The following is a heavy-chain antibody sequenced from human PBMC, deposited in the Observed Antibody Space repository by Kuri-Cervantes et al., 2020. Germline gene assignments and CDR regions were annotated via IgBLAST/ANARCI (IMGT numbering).Heavy chain of an antibody. CDR1: GFTFSNAW. J-gene: IGHJ6*02. CDR2: ISYDGSNK. CDR3: ARERGYCGGDCYLLELYGMDV. V-gene: IGHV3-30-3*01. D-gene: IGHD2-21*02. Sequence: GESLKISCAASGFTFSNAWMSWVRQAPGKGLEWVAVISYDGSNKYYADSVKGRFTISRDNSKNTLYLQMNSLRAEDTAVYYCARERGYCGGDCYLLELYGMDVWGQGTTVTVSS.